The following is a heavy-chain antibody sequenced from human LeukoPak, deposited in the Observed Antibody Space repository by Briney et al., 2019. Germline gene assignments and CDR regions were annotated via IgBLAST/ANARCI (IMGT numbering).Heavy chain of an antibody. CDR3: ARDTDTAMTWAY. J-gene: IGHJ4*02. CDR2: IYYSGCT. CDR1: GGSVSSGSYY. D-gene: IGHD5-18*01. Sequence: SETLSLTCTVSGGSVSSGSYYWSWIRQPPGKGLEWIGYIYYSGCTNYNPSLKSRVTISVDTSKNQFSLKLSSVTAADTAVYYCARDTDTAMTWAYWGQGTLVTVSS. V-gene: IGHV4-61*01.